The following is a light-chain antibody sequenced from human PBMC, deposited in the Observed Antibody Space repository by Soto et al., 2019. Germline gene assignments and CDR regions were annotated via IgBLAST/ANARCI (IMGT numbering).Light chain of an antibody. V-gene: IGKV3-20*01. J-gene: IGKJ1*01. CDR3: QHYGSSPWT. CDR2: GAS. CDR1: QSVSSGY. Sequence: EIVLTQSPGTLSLSPGERATLSCRASQSVSSGYLAWYQQKTGQAPRLLIYGASSRATGVPDRFSGSGSGTDFTLTISRLEPEAFVVSHCQHYGSSPWTFGQGTKVDIK.